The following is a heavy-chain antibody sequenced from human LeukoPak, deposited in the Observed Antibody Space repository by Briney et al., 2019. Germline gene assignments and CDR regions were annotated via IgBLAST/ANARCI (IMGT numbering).Heavy chain of an antibody. V-gene: IGHV4-30-2*01. CDR2: VYHSGST. CDR3: PRGHAQYYFDY. Sequence: SETLSLTCAVSGGSISSGGYSWSWIRQPPGKGLEWIGYVYHSGSTYYNPSLKSRVTISVDGSKNQFSLELTSVTAADTAVYYSPRGHAQYYFDYWGQGTMVTVSS. J-gene: IGHJ4*03. D-gene: IGHD4-11*01. CDR1: GGSISSGGYS.